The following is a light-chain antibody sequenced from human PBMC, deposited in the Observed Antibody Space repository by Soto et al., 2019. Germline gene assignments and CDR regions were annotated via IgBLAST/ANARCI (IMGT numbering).Light chain of an antibody. J-gene: IGKJ1*01. Sequence: AIQMTQSPSSLSASVGDRVTITCRASQGIRNDLGRYQQKPGKAPQLLIYAASSLQSGVPSRFSGSGSGTDFTLPISSLQPEDFASYYCLQDYNYPWTFGQGTKVEIK. CDR2: AAS. CDR3: LQDYNYPWT. CDR1: QGIRND. V-gene: IGKV1-6*01.